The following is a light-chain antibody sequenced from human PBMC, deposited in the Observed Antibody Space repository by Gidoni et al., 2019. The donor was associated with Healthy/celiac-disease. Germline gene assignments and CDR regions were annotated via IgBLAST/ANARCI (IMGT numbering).Light chain of an antibody. CDR1: SSDVGSYNL. J-gene: IGLJ1*01. V-gene: IGLV2-23*01. Sequence: QSALTQPASVSGSPGQSITISCTGTSSDVGSYNLVSWYQQHPGKAPKLMIYEGSKRPSRVSNRFSGSKSGNTASLTISGLQAEDEADYYCCSYAGSSTWVFGTGTKVTVL. CDR2: EGS. CDR3: CSYAGSSTWV.